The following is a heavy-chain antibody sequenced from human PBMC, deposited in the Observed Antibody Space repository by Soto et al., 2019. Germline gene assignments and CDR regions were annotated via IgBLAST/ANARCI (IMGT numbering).Heavy chain of an antibody. V-gene: IGHV4-4*02. CDR3: ARSGIAAAGPLDY. Sequence: PLETLSLTCAVSGGSSSSSNWWSWVRQPPGKGLEWIGEIYHSGSTNYNPSLKSRVTISVDKSKNQFSLKLSSVTAADTAVYYCARSGIAAAGPLDYWGQGTLVTVSS. CDR1: GGSSSSSNW. J-gene: IGHJ4*02. CDR2: IYHSGST. D-gene: IGHD6-13*01.